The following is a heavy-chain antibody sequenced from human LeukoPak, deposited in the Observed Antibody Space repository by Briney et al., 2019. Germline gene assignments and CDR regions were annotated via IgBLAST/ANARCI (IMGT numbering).Heavy chain of an antibody. V-gene: IGHV6-1*01. D-gene: IGHD3-3*01. CDR1: EDSVSSNSAA. CDR3: ARLSSGYDFWSGYDYYYGMDV. J-gene: IGHJ6*02. Sequence: SQTLSLTCAISEDSVSSNSAAWNWIRQSPSRGLEWLGRTYYRSKWYNDYAVSVKSRITINPDTSKNQFSLQLNSVTPEDTAVYYCARLSSGYDFWSGYDYYYGMDVWGQGTTVTVSS. CDR2: TYYRSKWYN.